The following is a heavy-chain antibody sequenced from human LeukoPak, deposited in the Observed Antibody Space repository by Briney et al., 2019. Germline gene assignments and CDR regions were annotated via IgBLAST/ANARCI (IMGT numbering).Heavy chain of an antibody. D-gene: IGHD6-6*01. CDR2: IYTSGST. V-gene: IGHV4-4*07. CDR1: GGSIRSYY. J-gene: IGHJ3*02. Sequence: PSETLSLTCTVSGGSIRSYYWSWIRQPAGKGLEWIGRIYTSGSTNYNPSLKSRVTISVDTSKNQFSLKLSSVTAADTAVYYCARDGLAARLLWPFDIWGQGTMVTVSS. CDR3: ARDGLAARLLWPFDI.